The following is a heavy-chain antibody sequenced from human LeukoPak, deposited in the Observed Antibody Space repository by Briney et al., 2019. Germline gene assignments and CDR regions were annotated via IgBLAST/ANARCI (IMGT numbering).Heavy chain of an antibody. CDR2: ISYDGSNK. V-gene: IGHV3-30-3*01. D-gene: IGHD3-9*01. J-gene: IGHJ6*02. CDR3: ARGRIYYDILTGYYHPQYYYYGMDV. CDR1: GFTFSSYA. Sequence: PGGSLRLSCAASGFTFSSYAMHWVRQAPGKGLEWVAVISYDGSNKYYADSVKGQFTISRDNSKNTLYLQMNSLRAEDTAVYYCARGRIYYDILTGYYHPQYYYYGMDVWGQGTTVTVSS.